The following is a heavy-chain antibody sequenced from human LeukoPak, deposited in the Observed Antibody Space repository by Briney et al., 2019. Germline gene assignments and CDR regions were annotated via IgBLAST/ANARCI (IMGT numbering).Heavy chain of an antibody. CDR3: ARDHRSGRPARFGM. Sequence: SETLSLTCTLSGDSISIYYWSWIRQPPGKGLEWIGYIYNSVSTNYNPSLKSRVTTSVDTSKHQFALKLTSVTAADTAVYYCARDHRSGRPARFGMWGQGTMVTVSS. CDR1: GDSISIYY. CDR2: IYNSVST. V-gene: IGHV4-59*01. J-gene: IGHJ3*01. D-gene: IGHD3-22*01.